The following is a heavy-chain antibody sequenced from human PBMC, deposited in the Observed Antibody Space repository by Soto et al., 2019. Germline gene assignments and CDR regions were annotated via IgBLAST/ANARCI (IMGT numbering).Heavy chain of an antibody. V-gene: IGHV1-3*01. CDR2: IIPGNGKA. D-gene: IGHD6-13*01. CDR1: GYIFTSLA. CDR3: AREGTGAAAGPTTPYYYYGMDV. Sequence: ASVKVSCKASGYIFTSLAMHWVRQAPGQRLEWMGWIIPGNGKAKYAQRFQGRVTITTDESTSTAYMELSSLRSEDTAVYYCAREGTGAAAGPTTPYYYYGMDVWGQGTTVTVSS. J-gene: IGHJ6*02.